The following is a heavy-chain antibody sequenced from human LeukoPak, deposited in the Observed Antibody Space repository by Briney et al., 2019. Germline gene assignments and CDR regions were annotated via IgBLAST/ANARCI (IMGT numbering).Heavy chain of an antibody. CDR2: IYYSGST. CDR3: ARLWDDYYMDV. CDR1: GGSISSSSYY. J-gene: IGHJ6*03. V-gene: IGHV4-39*01. Sequence: SETLSLTCTVSGGSISSSSYYWGWIRQPPGKGLEWIGSIYYSGSTYYNPSLKSRVTISVDTSKNQFSLKLSSVTAADTAVYYCARLWDDYYMDVWGKGTTVTVSS. D-gene: IGHD1-26*01.